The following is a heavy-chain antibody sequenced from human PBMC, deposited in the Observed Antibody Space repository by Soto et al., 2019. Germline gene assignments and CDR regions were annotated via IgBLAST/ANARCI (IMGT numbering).Heavy chain of an antibody. CDR2: IRDKAHSFTK. V-gene: IGHV3-72*01. Sequence: EVPLVESGGGLVQPGGSLRLSCAASGFTLSDHYMDWVRQAPGKRLEWVARIRDKAHSFTKDSAASVKGRFTVAIEDSTSSLFLLTSSLTREDTAVYYCVSKSEYGAESWSFDSGGRGTVVTVSS. CDR1: GFTLSDHY. CDR3: VSKSEYGAESWSFDS. D-gene: IGHD2-21*01. J-gene: IGHJ4*02.